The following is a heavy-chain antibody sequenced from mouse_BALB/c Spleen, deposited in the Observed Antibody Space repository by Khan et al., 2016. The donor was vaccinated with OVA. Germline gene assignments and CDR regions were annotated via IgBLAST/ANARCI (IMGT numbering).Heavy chain of an antibody. J-gene: IGHJ3*01. CDR3: ARNYDYDEGLAY. CDR1: GFSLTTYG. Sequence: QVQLKESGPGLVQPSQSLSITCTVSGFSLTTYGVHWVRQSPGKGLEWLGVIWSGGSTDYNAAFISSLSISKDNSKSQVFFKMNSLQANDTAIYYCARNYDYDEGLAYWGQGTLVTVSA. CDR2: IWSGGST. V-gene: IGHV2-2*02. D-gene: IGHD2-4*01.